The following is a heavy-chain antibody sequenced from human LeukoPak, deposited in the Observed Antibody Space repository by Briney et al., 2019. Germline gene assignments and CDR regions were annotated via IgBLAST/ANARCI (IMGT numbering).Heavy chain of an antibody. V-gene: IGHV3-23*01. CDR2: MSGDATST. CDR3: AKRTSGSSWYSSDS. CDR1: GFTFSSFA. D-gene: IGHD6-13*01. J-gene: IGHJ4*02. Sequence: GGSLRLSCAASGFTFSSFAMNWVRQAPGKGLEWVSTMSGDATSTYYADSVKGRFTISRDNSKTTLFLQMNSLRAEDTAVYYCAKRTSGSSWYSSDSWGQGTLVTVTS.